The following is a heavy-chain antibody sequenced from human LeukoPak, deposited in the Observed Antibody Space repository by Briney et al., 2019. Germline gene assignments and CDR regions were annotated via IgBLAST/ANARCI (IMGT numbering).Heavy chain of an antibody. CDR1: GFTFSSYA. Sequence: GGSLRLSCAASGFTFSSYAMSWVRQAPGKGLEWVSAISGSGGSTYYADSVKGRFTISRDNSKNTLYLQMNSLRAEDTVVYYCAKGSSGSWNYYYYMDVWGKGTTVTVSS. D-gene: IGHD3-10*01. CDR3: AKGSSGSWNYYYYMDV. J-gene: IGHJ6*03. CDR2: ISGSGGST. V-gene: IGHV3-23*01.